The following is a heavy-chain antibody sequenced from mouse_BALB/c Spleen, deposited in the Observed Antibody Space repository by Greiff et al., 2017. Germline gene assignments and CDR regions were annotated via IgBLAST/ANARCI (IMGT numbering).Heavy chain of an antibody. Sequence: QVQLQQPGAELVKPGASVKLSCKASGYTFTSYWMHWVKQRPGQGLEWIGEINPSNGRTKYNEKFKSMATMTVDKSSSTAYMQLSILTSEDSAVYYCARGVYYYVSRCSMDYWGQGTSVTVSS. CDR3: ARGVYYYVSRCSMDY. J-gene: IGHJ4*01. D-gene: IGHD1-1*01. CDR1: GYTFTSYW. V-gene: IGHV1S81*02. CDR2: INPSNGRT.